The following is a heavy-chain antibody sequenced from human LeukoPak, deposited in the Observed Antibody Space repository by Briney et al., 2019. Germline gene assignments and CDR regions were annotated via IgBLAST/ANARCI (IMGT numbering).Heavy chain of an antibody. D-gene: IGHD3-22*01. CDR2: INHSGST. J-gene: IGHJ4*02. Sequence: SETLSLTYAVYGGSFSGYYWSWIRQPPGKGLEWLGEINHSGSTNYNPSLKSRVTISVDTSKNQFSLKLSPVTAADTAVYYYARERITMIVVVWGVFDYWGQGTLVTGS. V-gene: IGHV4-34*01. CDR1: GGSFSGYY. CDR3: ARERITMIVVVWGVFDY.